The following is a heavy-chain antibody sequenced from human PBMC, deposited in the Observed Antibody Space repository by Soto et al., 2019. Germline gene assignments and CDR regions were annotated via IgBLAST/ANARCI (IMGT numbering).Heavy chain of an antibody. J-gene: IGHJ5*02. CDR2: MQHTGNT. CDR3: AKDVSSRRWFDP. V-gene: IGHV4-4*07. D-gene: IGHD3-16*01. Sequence: QVQLQESGPGLVKPSETLSLTCAVSGASIRSYHWSWIRPPAGKGLEWIGRMQHTGNTNYNPSLKSRVTMSVDTSKNQISLKMTSVTAADTAVYFCAKDVSSRRWFDPWGQGILVIVSS. CDR1: GASIRSYH.